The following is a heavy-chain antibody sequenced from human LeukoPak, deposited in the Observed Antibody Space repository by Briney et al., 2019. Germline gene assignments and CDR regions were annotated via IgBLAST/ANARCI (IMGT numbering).Heavy chain of an antibody. J-gene: IGHJ4*02. D-gene: IGHD2-2*01. CDR3: ARAGSSTSWNTVDY. CDR2: IYHSGST. V-gene: IGHV4-30-2*01. Sequence: PSETLSLTCAVSGGSISSGGYSWSWIRQPPGKGLEWIGYIYHSGSTYYNPSLKSRVTISVDRSKNQFSLKLSSVTAADTAVYYCARAGSSTSWNTVDYWGQGTLVTVSS. CDR1: GGSISSGGYS.